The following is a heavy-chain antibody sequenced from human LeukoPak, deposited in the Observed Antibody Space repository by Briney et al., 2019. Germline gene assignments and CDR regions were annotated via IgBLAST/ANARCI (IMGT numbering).Heavy chain of an antibody. D-gene: IGHD6-19*01. J-gene: IGHJ4*02. CDR3: ARVGISSGWSIDY. Sequence: SETLSLTCTVSGGSISSYYWSWIRQPPGKGLEWIGYIYYSGSTNYNPSLTSRVTISVDTSKNQFSLKLSSVTAADTAVYYCARVGISSGWSIDYWGQGTLVTVSS. CDR2: IYYSGST. CDR1: GGSISSYY. V-gene: IGHV4-59*01.